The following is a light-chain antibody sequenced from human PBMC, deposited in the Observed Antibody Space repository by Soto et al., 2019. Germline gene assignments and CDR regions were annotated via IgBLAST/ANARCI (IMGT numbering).Light chain of an antibody. Sequence: EIVFTQSPCTLSLSPGERATLSCRASQSVSSSYLAWYQQKPGQAPRLLIYAASTRAAGVPARFSGSGSGTEFTLTISSLQSEDFAVYFCQQYADWPKTFGQGTKVDIK. CDR2: AAS. CDR1: QSVSSSY. CDR3: QQYADWPKT. V-gene: IGKV3-15*01. J-gene: IGKJ1*01.